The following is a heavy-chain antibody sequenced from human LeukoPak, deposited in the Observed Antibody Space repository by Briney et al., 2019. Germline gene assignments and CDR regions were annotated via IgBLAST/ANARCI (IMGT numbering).Heavy chain of an antibody. J-gene: IGHJ5*02. CDR1: GYTFTSYG. V-gene: IGHV1-18*01. D-gene: IGHD3-9*01. CDR2: ISAYNGNT. CDR3: ARAAYDILTGYQNWFDP. Sequence: ASVKVSCKASGYTFTSYGISWVRQAPGQGLEWMGWISAYNGNTNYAQKLQGRVTMTTDTSTSTAYMELRSLRSDDTAVYYCARAAYDILTGYQNWFDPWGQGTLVTVSS.